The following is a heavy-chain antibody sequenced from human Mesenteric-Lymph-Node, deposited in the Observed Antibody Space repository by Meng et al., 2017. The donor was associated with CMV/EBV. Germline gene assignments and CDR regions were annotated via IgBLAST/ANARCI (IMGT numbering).Heavy chain of an antibody. CDR3: VKDLVGTTD. V-gene: IGHV3-30-3*01. Sequence: GGSLRLSCAASGFTFSSYAMHWVRQAPGKGLEWVAVISYDGSNKYYADSVKGRFTISRDNPKNTLFLQMNSLRVEDAAVYYCVKDLVGTTDWGQGTLVTVSS. CDR2: ISYDGSNK. J-gene: IGHJ4*02. CDR1: GFTFSSYA. D-gene: IGHD1-26*01.